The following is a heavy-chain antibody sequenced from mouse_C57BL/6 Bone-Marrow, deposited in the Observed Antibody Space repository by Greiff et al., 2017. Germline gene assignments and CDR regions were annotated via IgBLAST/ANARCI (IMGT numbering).Heavy chain of an antibody. J-gene: IGHJ3*01. CDR3: ATRPLLLRFAY. D-gene: IGHD1-1*01. Sequence: EVKLVESGGDLVKPGGSLKLSCAASGFTFSSYGMSWVRQTPDKRLEWVATISSGGSYTYYQDSVKGRFTIARDNAKITLYMQLSSLKSEDTAVYYCATRPLLLRFAYWGQGTLVTVSA. CDR1: GFTFSSYG. CDR2: ISSGGSYT. V-gene: IGHV5-6*01.